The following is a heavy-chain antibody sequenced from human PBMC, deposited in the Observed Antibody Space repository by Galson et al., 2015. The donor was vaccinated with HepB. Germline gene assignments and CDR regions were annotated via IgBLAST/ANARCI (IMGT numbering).Heavy chain of an antibody. Sequence: SLRLSCAASGFTFSSYAMSWVRQAPGKGLEWVSGISGSGGSTHNADSVKGRFTISRDISKNTLYLQMNSLRAEDTAVYYCAKGFGDTPVVMATYYFDYWGQGTLVTVSS. J-gene: IGHJ4*02. V-gene: IGHV3-23*01. CDR1: GFTFSSYA. D-gene: IGHD5-18*01. CDR3: AKGFGDTPVVMATYYFDY. CDR2: ISGSGGST.